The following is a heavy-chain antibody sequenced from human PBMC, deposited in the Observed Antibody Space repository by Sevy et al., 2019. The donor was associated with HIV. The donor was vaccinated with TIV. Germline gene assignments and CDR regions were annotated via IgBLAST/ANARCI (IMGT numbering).Heavy chain of an antibody. D-gene: IGHD3-3*01. J-gene: IGHJ4*01. CDR1: GFGLNGNA. CDR2: IHGGDDTT. CDR3: AKDILGWAFDY. V-gene: IGHV3-23*01. Sequence: GGSLRLSCAASGFGLNGNAMSWVRQPQGKGLGWVAAIHGGDDTTHYGDSVKGRFTISRDSFKNILYLQMDSLRVEDTAVYYCAKDILGWAFDYWGHGTLVTVSS.